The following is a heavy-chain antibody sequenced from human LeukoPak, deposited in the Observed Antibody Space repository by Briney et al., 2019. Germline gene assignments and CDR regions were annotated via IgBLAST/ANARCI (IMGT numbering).Heavy chain of an antibody. CDR2: IYYSGST. CDR1: GGSISSGDYY. D-gene: IGHD3-3*01. J-gene: IGHJ4*02. Sequence: PSETLSLTCTVSGGSISSGDYYWSWIRQPPGKGLEWIGYIYYSGSTYYNPSLKSRVTISVDTSKNQFSLKLSSVTAADTAVYYCARAYDFWRGYHPYFDYWGQGTLVTVSS. CDR3: ARAYDFWRGYHPYFDY. V-gene: IGHV4-30-4*08.